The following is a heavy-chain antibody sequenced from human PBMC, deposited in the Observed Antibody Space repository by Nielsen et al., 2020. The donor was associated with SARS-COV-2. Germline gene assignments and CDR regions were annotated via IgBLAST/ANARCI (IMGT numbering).Heavy chain of an antibody. J-gene: IGHJ6*02. V-gene: IGHV4-59*13. Sequence: SETLSLTCTVSGGSISSYYWSWIRQLPGKGLEWIGYIYYSGSTNYNPSLKSRVTISVDTSKNQSSLKLSSVNAADTAVYYCAGDYYDSRAYYYYGMDVWGQGTTVTVSS. CDR2: IYYSGST. CDR3: AGDYYDSRAYYYYGMDV. D-gene: IGHD3-22*01. CDR1: GGSISSYY.